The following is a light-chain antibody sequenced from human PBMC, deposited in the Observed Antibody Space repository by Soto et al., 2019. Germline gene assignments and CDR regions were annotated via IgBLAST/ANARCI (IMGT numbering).Light chain of an antibody. J-gene: IGKJ1*01. CDR1: QSGGSN. CDR2: GAS. V-gene: IGKV3-15*01. Sequence: EMLLTPSPATLSVSPGPRATLSCRASQSGGSNSAWYQQTPGQAPSLLIYGASSRVPGLQASFSGSGSGTDFTLTISSLPYDDFAVYYRQQYDNWPWTFGQGTKVDIK. CDR3: QQYDNWPWT.